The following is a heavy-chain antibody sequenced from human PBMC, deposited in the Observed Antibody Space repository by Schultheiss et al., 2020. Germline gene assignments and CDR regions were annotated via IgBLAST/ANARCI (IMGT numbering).Heavy chain of an antibody. CDR1: GGSISSYY. Sequence: SETLSLTCTVSGGSISSYYWSWIRQPPGKGLEWIGYIYYSGSTNYNPSLKSRVTMSLDTSKNQFSLKLSSVTAADTAVYYCARSYGSGTQNWYFDLWGRGTLVTVSS. V-gene: IGHV4-59*12. D-gene: IGHD3-10*01. J-gene: IGHJ2*01. CDR3: ARSYGSGTQNWYFDL. CDR2: IYYSGST.